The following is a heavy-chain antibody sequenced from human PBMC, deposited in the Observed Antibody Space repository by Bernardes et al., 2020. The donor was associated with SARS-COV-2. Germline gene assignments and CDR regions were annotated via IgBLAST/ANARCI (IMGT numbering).Heavy chain of an antibody. CDR3: ARQRGYSYGYGAFDI. Sequence: SLKISCKGSGYSFTSYWIGWVRQMPGKGLEWMGIIYPGDSDTRYSPSFQGQVTISADKSISTAYLQWSSLKASDTAMYYCARQRGYSYGYGAFDIWGQGTMVTVSA. J-gene: IGHJ3*02. V-gene: IGHV5-51*01. D-gene: IGHD5-18*01. CDR2: IYPGDSDT. CDR1: GYSFTSYW.